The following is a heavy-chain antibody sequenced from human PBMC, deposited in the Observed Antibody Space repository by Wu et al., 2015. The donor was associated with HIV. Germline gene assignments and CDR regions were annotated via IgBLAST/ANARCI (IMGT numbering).Heavy chain of an antibody. CDR1: GGTFSSYA. Sequence: QVQLVQSGAEVKKPGSSVKVSCKASGGTFSSYAISWVRQAPGQGLEWMGRIIPIFGTANYAQKFQGRVTITADESTSTAYMELSSLRSEDTAVYYCASSYYYGSGSYLPYYFDYWGQGTLVTVSS. V-gene: IGHV1-69*13. J-gene: IGHJ4*02. CDR3: ASSYYYGSGSYLPYYFDY. CDR2: IIPIFGTA. D-gene: IGHD3-10*01.